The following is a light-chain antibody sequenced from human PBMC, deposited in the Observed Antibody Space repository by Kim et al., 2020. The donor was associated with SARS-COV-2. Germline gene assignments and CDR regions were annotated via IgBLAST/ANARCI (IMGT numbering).Light chain of an antibody. V-gene: IGLV1-44*01. CDR1: SSIIGSNT. Sequence: PGQRVTISCSGSSSIIGSNTVNWYQQLPGTAPQLLIYSNNQRPSGVPDRFSGSKSGTSASLAISGLQSEDEADYYCAAWDDSLKTVFGGGTQLTVL. J-gene: IGLJ2*01. CDR2: SNN. CDR3: AAWDDSLKTV.